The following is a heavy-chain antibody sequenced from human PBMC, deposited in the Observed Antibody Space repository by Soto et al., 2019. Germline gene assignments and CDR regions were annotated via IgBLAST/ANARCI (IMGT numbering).Heavy chain of an antibody. CDR2: ISYDGSNK. V-gene: IGHV3-30-3*01. Sequence: QVQLVESGGGVVQPGRSLRLSCAASGFTFSSYAMHWVRQAPGKGLGWVAVISYDGSNKYYADSVKGRFTISRDNSKNTLYLQMNSLRAEDTAVYYCARSSAWLVSGVVVYWGQGTLVTVSS. CDR3: ARSSAWLVSGVVVY. D-gene: IGHD6-19*01. CDR1: GFTFSSYA. J-gene: IGHJ4*02.